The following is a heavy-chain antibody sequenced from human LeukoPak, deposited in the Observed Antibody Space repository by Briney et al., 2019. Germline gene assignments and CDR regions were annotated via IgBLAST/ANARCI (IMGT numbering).Heavy chain of an antibody. CDR3: ATKVAEDAFDI. CDR2: INPNSGGT. CDR1: GYTFTGYY. D-gene: IGHD6-19*01. J-gene: IGHJ3*02. Sequence: ASVKVSCKASGYTFTGYYIHWVRQAPGQGLEWMGWINPNSGGTNYAQKFQGRVTMTRDTSISTVYMELSRLRSDDTAVYYCATKVAEDAFDIWGQGTMVTVSS. V-gene: IGHV1-2*02.